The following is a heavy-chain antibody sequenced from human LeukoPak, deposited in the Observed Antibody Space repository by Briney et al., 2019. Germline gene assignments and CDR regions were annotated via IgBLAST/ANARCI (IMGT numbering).Heavy chain of an antibody. V-gene: IGHV3-23*01. Sequence: PGGSLRLSCVASGFNFSNYRMNWVRQAPGKGLEWVSAISGSGGSTYYADSVKGRFTISRDNSKNTLYLQMNSLRAEDTAVYYCAKDLSVRGEIGAFDIWGQGTMVTVSS. D-gene: IGHD3-10*01. CDR3: AKDLSVRGEIGAFDI. J-gene: IGHJ3*02. CDR1: GFNFSNYR. CDR2: ISGSGGST.